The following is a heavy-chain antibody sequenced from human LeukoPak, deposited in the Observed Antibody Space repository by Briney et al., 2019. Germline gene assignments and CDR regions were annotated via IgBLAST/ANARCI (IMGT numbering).Heavy chain of an antibody. V-gene: IGHV3-21*01. CDR3: ARAPSGYDPYFDY. CDR1: GFTFSIYS. J-gene: IGHJ4*02. Sequence: PGGSLRLSCTASGFTFSIYSINWVRQAPGKGLEWVSSISSSSDYIYYADSLKGRFTIPRDNAKNSLYLQMNSLRAEDTAVYYCARAPSGYDPYFDYWGQGTLVTVSS. CDR2: ISSSSDYI. D-gene: IGHD5-12*01.